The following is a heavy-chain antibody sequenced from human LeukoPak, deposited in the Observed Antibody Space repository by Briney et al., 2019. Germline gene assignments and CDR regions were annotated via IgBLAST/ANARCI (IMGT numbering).Heavy chain of an antibody. D-gene: IGHD2-8*01. J-gene: IGHJ4*02. CDR1: GYTLSDYG. CDR3: ARDCSNGVCVPRDH. CDR2: ITTYNGDK. V-gene: IGHV1-18*01. Sequence: ASVKVSCNASGYTLSDYGISWVRRAPGQGLEWVGWITTYNGDKKYAEKFQGRVTMTTDTSTSTYYMELRSLRSDDTAIYYCARDCSNGVCVPRDHWGQGTLVTVST.